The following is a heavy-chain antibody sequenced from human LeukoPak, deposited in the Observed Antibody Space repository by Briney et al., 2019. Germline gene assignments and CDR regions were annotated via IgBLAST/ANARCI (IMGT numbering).Heavy chain of an antibody. CDR1: GGSISSGGYS. CDR2: IYYSGST. J-gene: IGHJ3*01. V-gene: IGHV4-39*01. Sequence: SETLSLTCAVSGGSISSGGYSWSWIRQPPGKGLEWIGSIYYSGSTYYNPSLKSRVTISVDTSKNQFSLKLTSVTAADTAVYYCARHITVTYDAFDLWGRGTMVTVSS. D-gene: IGHD6-19*01. CDR3: ARHITVTYDAFDL.